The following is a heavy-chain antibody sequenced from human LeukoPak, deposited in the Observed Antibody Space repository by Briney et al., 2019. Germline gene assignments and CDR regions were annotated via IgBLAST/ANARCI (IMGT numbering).Heavy chain of an antibody. CDR1: GGSISSYY. J-gene: IGHJ6*02. Sequence: SETLSLTCTVSGGSISSYYWSWIRQPPGKGLEWIGYIYYSGSTNYNPSLKSRVAISVDTSKNQFPLKLSSVTAADTAVYYCARGRLLWFGELPYYYGMDVWGQGTTVTVSS. CDR2: IYYSGST. V-gene: IGHV4-59*01. CDR3: ARGRLLWFGELPYYYGMDV. D-gene: IGHD3-10*01.